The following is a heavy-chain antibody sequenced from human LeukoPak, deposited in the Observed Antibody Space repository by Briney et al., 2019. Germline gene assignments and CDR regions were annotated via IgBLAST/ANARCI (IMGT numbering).Heavy chain of an antibody. J-gene: IGHJ4*02. V-gene: IGHV3-30*02. D-gene: IGHD1-26*01. CDR2: SRYDGSDK. Sequence: GGSLRLSCAASGFTFSSCGMHWVRQRPGKGLEWVAYSRYDGSDKYYIDSVRGRFTIARDNPKETLYLQMTSLSHDDTAVYFCVKDVGVGASYFDNWGQGTLVAVPP. CDR1: GFTFSSCG. CDR3: VKDVGVGASYFDN.